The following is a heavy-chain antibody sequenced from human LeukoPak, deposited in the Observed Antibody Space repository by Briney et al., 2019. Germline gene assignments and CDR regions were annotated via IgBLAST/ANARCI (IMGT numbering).Heavy chain of an antibody. Sequence: SQTLSLTCAISGDSVSGNSATWNWIRQSPSRGLEWQGRTYYRSKWYNDYALSVKSRISINSDTSKNQFSLQLNSVTPEDTAVYYCASGSLEFDNWGQGTLVTVSS. CDR3: ASGSLEFDN. CDR1: GDSVSGNSAT. D-gene: IGHD1-1*01. V-gene: IGHV6-1*01. CDR2: TYYRSKWYN. J-gene: IGHJ4*02.